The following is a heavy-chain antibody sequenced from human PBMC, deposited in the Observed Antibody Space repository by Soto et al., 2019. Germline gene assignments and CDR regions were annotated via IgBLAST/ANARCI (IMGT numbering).Heavy chain of an antibody. D-gene: IGHD2-21*02. Sequence: SETLSLTCAVSSGSISSSNWWSWVRQPPGKGLEWIGEIYHSGSTNYNPSLKSRVTISVDKSKTQFSLKLGSVTAADTAVYYCARNVVTTENYYYYYYMDVWGKGTTVTVSS. J-gene: IGHJ6*03. V-gene: IGHV4-4*02. CDR1: SGSISSSNW. CDR3: ARNVVTTENYYYYYYMDV. CDR2: IYHSGST.